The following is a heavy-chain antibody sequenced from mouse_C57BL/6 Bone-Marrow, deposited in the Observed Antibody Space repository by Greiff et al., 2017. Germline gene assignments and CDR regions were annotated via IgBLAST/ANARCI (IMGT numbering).Heavy chain of an antibody. CDR2: ISSGGSYT. CDR1: GFTFSSYG. Sequence: EVQVVESGGDLVKPGGSLQLSCAASGFTFSSYGMSWVRQTPDKRLEWVATISSGGSYTYYPDSVKGRFTISRDNAKNTLDLQRSSLKSEDTAMYYCASRGTCWYFDVWGTGTTVTVSS. J-gene: IGHJ1*03. V-gene: IGHV5-6*01. CDR3: ASRGTCWYFDV. D-gene: IGHD3-3*01.